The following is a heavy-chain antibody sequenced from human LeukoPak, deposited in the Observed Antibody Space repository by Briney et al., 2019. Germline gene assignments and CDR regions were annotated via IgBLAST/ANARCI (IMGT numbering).Heavy chain of an antibody. V-gene: IGHV1-2*02. CDR2: INPNSGGT. CDR1: GYTFTDYY. CDR3: ARDFFVVDYYDSSGYSLDY. J-gene: IGHJ4*02. D-gene: IGHD3-22*01. Sequence: ASVKVSCKASGYTFTDYYMHWVRQAPGQGLEWMGWINPNSGGTNYAQKFQGRVTMTRDTSISTAYMELSRLRSDDTAVYYCARDFFVVDYYDSSGYSLDYWGQGTLVTVSS.